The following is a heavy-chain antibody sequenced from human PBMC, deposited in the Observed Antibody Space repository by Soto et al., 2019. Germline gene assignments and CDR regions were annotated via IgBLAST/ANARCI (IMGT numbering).Heavy chain of an antibody. CDR2: ISYDGSNK. D-gene: IGHD6-13*01. Sequence: QVQLVESGGGVVQPGRSLRLSCAASGFTFSSYAMHWVRQAPGKGLEWVAVISYDGSNKYYADSVKGRFTISRDNSKNTLYLQMNGLRAEDTAVYYCAREDSSRTFDYWGQGTLVTVSS. CDR1: GFTFSSYA. J-gene: IGHJ4*02. CDR3: AREDSSRTFDY. V-gene: IGHV3-30-3*01.